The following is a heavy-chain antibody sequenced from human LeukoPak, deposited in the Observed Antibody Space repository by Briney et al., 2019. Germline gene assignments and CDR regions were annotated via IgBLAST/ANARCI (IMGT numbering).Heavy chain of an antibody. Sequence: GGSLRLSCAASGFTVSSNDMSWVRQAPGKGLEWVSLIYSGRSTYYADSVKGRFIISRDNSKNTLYLQMNSLRAEDTAVYYCARYSGTFSNSYFDCWGQGTLVTASS. D-gene: IGHD1-26*01. J-gene: IGHJ4*02. CDR1: GFTVSSND. CDR3: ARYSGTFSNSYFDC. CDR2: IYSGRST. V-gene: IGHV3-66*01.